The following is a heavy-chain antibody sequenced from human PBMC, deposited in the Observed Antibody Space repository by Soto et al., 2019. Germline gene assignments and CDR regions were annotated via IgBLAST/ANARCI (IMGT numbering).Heavy chain of an antibody. Sequence: HGESLKISCQASGYSFTGFWIGWVRQLPGKGLEWMGTIYPGDSDTKYSPSFEGQVTMSVDKSVNTAYLQWSSLKASDSGIYYCARRGDFWSGSHQGGYNYGMHAWGQGTTVTVSS. CDR2: IYPGDSDT. CDR1: GYSFTGFW. D-gene: IGHD3-3*01. CDR3: ARRGDFWSGSHQGGYNYGMHA. V-gene: IGHV5-51*01. J-gene: IGHJ6*02.